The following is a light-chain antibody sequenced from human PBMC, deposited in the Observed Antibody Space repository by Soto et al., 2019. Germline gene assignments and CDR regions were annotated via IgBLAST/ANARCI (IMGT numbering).Light chain of an antibody. Sequence: QSVLTQPASVSGSPGQSITISCTGTSSDVGAYNYVSWYQQFPGKAPKLMIYDVSDRPSGVSNRFSGSKSGNTASLTISGLQAEDEAHYYCSSYTSTSIVIFGGGTKLTVL. CDR2: DVS. J-gene: IGLJ2*01. CDR3: SSYTSTSIVI. V-gene: IGLV2-14*01. CDR1: SSDVGAYNY.